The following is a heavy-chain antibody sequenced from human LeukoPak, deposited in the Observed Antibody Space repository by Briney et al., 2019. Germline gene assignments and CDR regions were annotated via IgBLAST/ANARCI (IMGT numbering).Heavy chain of an antibody. J-gene: IGHJ4*02. CDR2: ISSNGGST. D-gene: IGHD4-23*01. CDR1: GFTFSNYA. Sequence: HPGGSLRLSCAASGFTFSNYAMHWVRQAPGKGLEYVSVISSNGGSTYYANSVKGRFTISRDNSKNTVYLQMNSLRAEDTAVYYCARERNEIVVTSYYFDYWGQGNLVTVSS. CDR3: ARERNEIVVTSYYFDY. V-gene: IGHV3-64*01.